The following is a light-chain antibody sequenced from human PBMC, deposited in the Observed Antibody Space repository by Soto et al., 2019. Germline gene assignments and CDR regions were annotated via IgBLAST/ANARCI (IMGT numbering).Light chain of an antibody. CDR1: QAVPNN. Sequence: DMHFTQSPSFLSASVGDRVTITCRPSQAVPNNMAWYQQKPGKPPKLLIYEESTLHSGVPSRFSGRKSGTQFTLTIDSMQPEDFANYYCQQVKTYPRTFGGGTKVDIK. CDR3: QQVKTYPRT. V-gene: IGKV1-9*01. J-gene: IGKJ4*01. CDR2: EES.